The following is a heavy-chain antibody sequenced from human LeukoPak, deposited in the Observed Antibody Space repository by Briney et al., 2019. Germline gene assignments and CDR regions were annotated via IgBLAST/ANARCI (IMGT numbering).Heavy chain of an antibody. V-gene: IGHV3-64*04. J-gene: IGHJ4*02. CDR3: ARGAGWYFFDY. CDR2: ISSHGDTT. CDR1: GFTFSAFA. D-gene: IGHD2-15*01. Sequence: PGGSLRLSCSASGFTFSAFAMHWVRQAPGKGLEYVSAISSHGDTTYYADSVKGRFAISRDNSKNTLYLQMNSLRPEDTAVYYCARGAGWYFFDYWGQGTLVTVSS.